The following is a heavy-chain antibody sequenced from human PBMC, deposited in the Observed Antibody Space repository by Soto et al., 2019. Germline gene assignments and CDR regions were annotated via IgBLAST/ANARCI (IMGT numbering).Heavy chain of an antibody. Sequence: QVQLQESGPGLVKPSETLSLTCTFSGGPMGFVYWSWIRQSPGKGLELIGYVFYNGNTKYNPSLQSRVTISLDSSESQFSLNLNSVSAADTAVYYCARLSSGDNVADYWGQGTLFTVSS. J-gene: IGHJ4*02. D-gene: IGHD4-17*01. CDR3: ARLSSGDNVADY. CDR2: VFYNGNT. CDR1: GGPMGFVY. V-gene: IGHV4-59*08.